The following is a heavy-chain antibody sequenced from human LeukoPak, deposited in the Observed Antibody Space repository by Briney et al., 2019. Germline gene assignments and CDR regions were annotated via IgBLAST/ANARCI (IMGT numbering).Heavy chain of an antibody. V-gene: IGHV5-51*01. CDR3: ASGYWSSTSCSRDFDY. J-gene: IGHJ4*02. CDR1: GYSFTSYW. Sequence: GESLKISCKGSGYSFTSYWIGWVRHMPGKGLEWMGIICPGDSDTRYSPSFQGQVSISADKSISTAYLQWSSLKASDTAMYYCASGYWSSTSCSRDFDYWGQGTLVTVSS. D-gene: IGHD2-2*01. CDR2: ICPGDSDT.